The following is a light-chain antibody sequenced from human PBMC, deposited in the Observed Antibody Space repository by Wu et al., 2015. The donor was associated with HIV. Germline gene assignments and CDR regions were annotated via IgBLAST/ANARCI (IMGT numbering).Light chain of an antibody. Sequence: EIVLTQSPGTLSLSPGERATLSCRASQSVSSSYLAWYQQKPGQAPRLLIYGASIRATGTPNRFSGSGSGTDFTLTISRLEPEDFAVYYCHQYGSAFGQGTRLEIK. J-gene: IGKJ5*01. CDR3: HQYGSA. CDR2: GAS. CDR1: QSVSSSY. V-gene: IGKV3-20*01.